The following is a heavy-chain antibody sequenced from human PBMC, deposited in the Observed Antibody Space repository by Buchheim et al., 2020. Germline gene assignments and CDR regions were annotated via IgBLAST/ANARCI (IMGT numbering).Heavy chain of an antibody. J-gene: IGHJ5*02. CDR3: AKDHLNYYDSSGYSPHCDA. D-gene: IGHD3-22*01. V-gene: IGHV3-23*01. CDR2: ISGSGGST. CDR1: GFTFSSYA. Sequence: EVQLLESGGGLVQPGGSLRLSCAASGFTFSSYAMSWVRQAPGKGLEWVSAISGSGGSTYYADSVKGRFTISRDNSKNTLYLQMNSLRAEDTAVYYCAKDHLNYYDSSGYSPHCDAWGQGTL.